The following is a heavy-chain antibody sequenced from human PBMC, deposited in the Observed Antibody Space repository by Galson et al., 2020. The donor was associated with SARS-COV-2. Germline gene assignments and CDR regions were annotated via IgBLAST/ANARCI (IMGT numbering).Heavy chain of an antibody. J-gene: IGHJ5*02. CDR2: MNPKSGNT. CDR3: ARVWERGFSYGNWFDP. D-gene: IGHD5-18*01. V-gene: IGHV1-8*01. CDR1: GYTFTNYD. Sequence: ASVKVSCKASGYTFTNYDLNWVRQATGQGLAWMGWMNPKSGNTGYVQKFQGRVAMTRDTSTSTAYLELNSLRSEDTAVYYCARVWERGFSYGNWFDPWGQGTLVTVSS.